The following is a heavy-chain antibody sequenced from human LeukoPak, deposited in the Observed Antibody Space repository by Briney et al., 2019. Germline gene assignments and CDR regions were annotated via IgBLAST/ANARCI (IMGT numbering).Heavy chain of an antibody. Sequence: GGSLRLSCAASGFTFSNAWMSWVRQAPGKGLEWVSGISGGGGSTYYADSVKGRFIISRDNSKNTLYLQMNSLRAEDTAVYYCAKIRDDYDILTGYYVMDVWGKGTTVTISS. D-gene: IGHD3-9*01. V-gene: IGHV3-23*01. CDR1: GFTFSNAW. J-gene: IGHJ6*04. CDR3: AKIRDDYDILTGYYVMDV. CDR2: ISGGGGST.